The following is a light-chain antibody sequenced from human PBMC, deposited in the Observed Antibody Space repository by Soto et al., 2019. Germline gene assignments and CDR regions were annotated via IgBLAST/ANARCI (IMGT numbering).Light chain of an antibody. V-gene: IGLV2-11*01. CDR2: DVS. CDR1: SSDVGGYNY. J-gene: IGLJ3*02. CDR3: YSYAGSYRV. Sequence: QSALTQPRSVSGSPGQSVTISCTGTSSDVGGYNYVSWYQQHPGKAPKLMIYDVSKRPSGVHDRFSGSKSGNTASLTISGLQAEDEADYYGYSYAGSYRVCGGGTKLTVL.